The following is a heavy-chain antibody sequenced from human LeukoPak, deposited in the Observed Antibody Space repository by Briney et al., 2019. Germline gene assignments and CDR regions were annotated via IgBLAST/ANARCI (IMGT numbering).Heavy chain of an antibody. Sequence: PGGSLRLSCAASGFTFSDYYMSWIRQAPGKGLEWVSYISSSSSYTNYADSVKGRFTISRDNAKNSLYLQMHSLRAEDTAVYYCARVSVRRFAFDYWGQGTLVTVSS. D-gene: IGHD3-3*01. V-gene: IGHV3-11*06. CDR2: ISSSSSYT. CDR3: ARVSVRRFAFDY. CDR1: GFTFSDYY. J-gene: IGHJ4*02.